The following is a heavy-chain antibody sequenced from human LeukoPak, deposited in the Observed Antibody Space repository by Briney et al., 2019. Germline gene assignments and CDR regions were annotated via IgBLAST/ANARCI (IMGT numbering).Heavy chain of an antibody. CDR1: GYTFTGYY. CDR3: ARDGERWLQSLPSSFDY. D-gene: IGHD5-24*01. CDR2: INPNSGGT. J-gene: IGHJ4*02. Sequence: ASVKVSCKASGYTFTGYYMHWVRQAPGQGLEWMGWINPNSGGTNYAQKFQGRVTMTRDTSISTAYMELSRLRSDDTAVYYCARDGERWLQSLPSSFDYWGQGTLVTVSS. V-gene: IGHV1-2*02.